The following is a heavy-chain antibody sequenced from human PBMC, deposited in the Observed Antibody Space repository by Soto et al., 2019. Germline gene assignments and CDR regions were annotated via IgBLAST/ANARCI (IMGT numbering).Heavy chain of an antibody. CDR2: IYYSGST. J-gene: IGHJ4*02. Sequence: SETLSLTCTVSGGSISSYYWSWIRQPPGKGLEWIGSIYYSGSTNYNPSLKSRVTISLDTSKNQFSLKLTSVTAVDTAVYYCGRKGKAATAPWDYWGQGTLVTVSS. CDR1: GGSISSYY. CDR3: GRKGKAATAPWDY. V-gene: IGHV4-59*12. D-gene: IGHD6-13*01.